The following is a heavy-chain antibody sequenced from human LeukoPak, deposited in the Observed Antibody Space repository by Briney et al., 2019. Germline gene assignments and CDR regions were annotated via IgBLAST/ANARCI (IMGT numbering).Heavy chain of an antibody. J-gene: IGHJ4*02. CDR3: ATGHIPVTGDDY. CDR2: FDPEDGET. Sequence: ASVKVSCKVSGYTLTELSMHWVRQAPGKVLEWMGGFDPEDGETIYAQKFQGRVTMTEDTSTDTAYMELSSLRSEDTAVYYCATGHIPVTGDDYWGQGTLVTVSS. D-gene: IGHD7-27*01. V-gene: IGHV1-24*01. CDR1: GYTLTELS.